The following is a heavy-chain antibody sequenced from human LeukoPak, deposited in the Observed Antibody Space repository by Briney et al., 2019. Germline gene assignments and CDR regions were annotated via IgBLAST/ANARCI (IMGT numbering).Heavy chain of an antibody. V-gene: IGHV1-8*02. Sequence: ASVKVSCKASGYSFTDYSMHWVRQAPGQGVEWMGYMNPNRGDTVYARKFQGRVTMTSNNSASTAYMEVSSLTSEDTAVYYCARGDYYYGVDVWGQGTAVTVSS. CDR2: MNPNRGDT. CDR1: GYSFTDYS. J-gene: IGHJ6*02. CDR3: ARGDYYYGVDV.